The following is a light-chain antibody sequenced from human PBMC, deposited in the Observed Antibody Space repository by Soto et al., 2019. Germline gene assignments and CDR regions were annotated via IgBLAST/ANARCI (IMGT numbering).Light chain of an antibody. Sequence: EIVMTQSPANLSVSPGERSTLSCRASQYMSNTLAWYQQKPGQAPRLLIYDASTRATGIPDRFSGSGSRTDFNLTISSLEPEDFAVYYCQQRSKWVTSGKGTKVDIK. V-gene: IGKV3-11*01. CDR1: QYMSNT. CDR2: DAS. CDR3: QQRSKWVT. J-gene: IGKJ4*01.